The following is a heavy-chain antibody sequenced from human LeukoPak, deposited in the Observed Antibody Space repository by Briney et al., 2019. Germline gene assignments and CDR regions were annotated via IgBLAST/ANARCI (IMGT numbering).Heavy chain of an antibody. V-gene: IGHV1-69-2*01. CDR2: LYTKNGET. D-gene: IGHD2-2*02. Sequence: ASVKISCRTSGYSFRDHFVHWVKHAQGKVLEWLVCLYTKNGETIHTKKFQGRLTITADTPTDTAYIQLNSLTSDDSAIYYFSTVPIYVDTSIRLNHVIDLWGQGTLVTVSS. CDR3: STVPIYVDTSIRLNHVIDL. CDR1: GYSFRDHF. J-gene: IGHJ3*01.